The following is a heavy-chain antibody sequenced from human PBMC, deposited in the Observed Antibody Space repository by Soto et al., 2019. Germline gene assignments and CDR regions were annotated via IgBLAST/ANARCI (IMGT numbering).Heavy chain of an antibody. D-gene: IGHD2-21*02. Sequence: ASVKVSCKASGYTFTSYAMHWVRQAPGQRLEWMGWINAGNGNTKYSQKFQGRVTITRDTSASTAYMELSSLRSEDTAVYYCARDHRYCGGDCYSYYYGMDVWGQGTTVTVSS. V-gene: IGHV1-3*01. CDR2: INAGNGNT. CDR3: ARDHRYCGGDCYSYYYGMDV. CDR1: GYTFTSYA. J-gene: IGHJ6*02.